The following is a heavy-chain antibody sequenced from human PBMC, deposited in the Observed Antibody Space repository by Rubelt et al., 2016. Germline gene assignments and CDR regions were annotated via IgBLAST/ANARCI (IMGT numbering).Heavy chain of an antibody. J-gene: IGHJ4*02. D-gene: IGHD1-26*01. CDR3: ARGPSRGSYGDY. CDR2: INHSGST. Sequence: QVQLQQWGAGLLKPSETLSLTCAVYGGSFSGYYWSWIRQPPGKGLEWIGEINHSGSTNYNPSLKSRVTISVDTSKNQFSLKLSSVTAADTAVYYCARGPSRGSYGDYWGQGTLVTVSS. CDR1: GGSFSGYY. V-gene: IGHV4-34*01.